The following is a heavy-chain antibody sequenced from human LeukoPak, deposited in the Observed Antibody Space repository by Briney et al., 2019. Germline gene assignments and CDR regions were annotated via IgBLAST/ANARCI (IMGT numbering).Heavy chain of an antibody. CDR2: MNPNSGNT. J-gene: IGHJ6*03. V-gene: IGHV1-8*03. Sequence: ASVKVSCKASGYTFTIYDINWVRQATGQGLEWMGWMNPNSGNTGYAQKFQGRVTITRNTSISTAYMELSSLRSEDTAVYYCARVLSGWHENYYYYYYMDVWGKGTTVTVSS. D-gene: IGHD6-19*01. CDR3: ARVLSGWHENYYYYYYMDV. CDR1: GYTFTIYD.